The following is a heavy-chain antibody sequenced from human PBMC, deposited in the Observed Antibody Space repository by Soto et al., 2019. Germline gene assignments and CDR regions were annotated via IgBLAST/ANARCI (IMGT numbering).Heavy chain of an antibody. D-gene: IGHD3-9*01. CDR1: GFTVSSNY. CDR2: IYSGGST. V-gene: IGHV3-53*01. Sequence: PGGSLRLSCAASGFTVSSNYMSWVRQAPGKGLEWVSVIYSGGSTYYADSVKGRFTISRDNSKNTLYLQMNSLRAEDTAVYYCARVGDILTGYGPYYGMDVWGQGTTVTVSS. CDR3: ARVGDILTGYGPYYGMDV. J-gene: IGHJ6*02.